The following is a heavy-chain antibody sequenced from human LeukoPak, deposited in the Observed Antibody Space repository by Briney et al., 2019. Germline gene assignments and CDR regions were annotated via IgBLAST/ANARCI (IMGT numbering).Heavy chain of an antibody. CDR3: AKQGRKAPFDY. V-gene: IGHV3-23*01. CDR2: ISGSGGST. J-gene: IGHJ4*02. CDR1: GFTFSSYA. Sequence: GGSLRLSCAASGFTFSSYAMSWVRQAPGKGLEWVSGISGSGGSTYYADSVKGRFAISRDNSKNTLYLQMNSLRAEDTAVYYCAKQGRKAPFDYWGQGTLVTVSS.